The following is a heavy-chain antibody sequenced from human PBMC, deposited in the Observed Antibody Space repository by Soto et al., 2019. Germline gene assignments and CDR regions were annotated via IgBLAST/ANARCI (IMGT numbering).Heavy chain of an antibody. D-gene: IGHD2-2*01. V-gene: IGHV3-30*18. Sequence: QVQLVESGGGVVQPGRSLRLSCAASGFAFSTDGMHWVRQAPGEGLEWVAVRSFDGSNKDYADSVKGRLTISRDNSKNTLYLQMNSLRAEDTAVYYCAKSGCSSTTCYVNYWGRGTLIIVSS. CDR2: RSFDGSNK. CDR1: GFAFSTDG. CDR3: AKSGCSSTTCYVNY. J-gene: IGHJ4*02.